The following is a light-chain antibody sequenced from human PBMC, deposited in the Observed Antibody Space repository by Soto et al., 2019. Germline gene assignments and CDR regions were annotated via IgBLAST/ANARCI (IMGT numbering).Light chain of an antibody. V-gene: IGLV6-57*02. Sequence: NFMLTQPHSVSESPGKTVTISCIGSGGSIATNYVQWYQQRPGSAPITIIYEDNQRPSGAPDRFSGSIDSSSNSASLTVSGLRAEDEADYYCQSYDTPYVVFGGGTKVTVL. CDR2: EDN. CDR1: GGSIATNY. CDR3: QSYDTPYVV. J-gene: IGLJ2*01.